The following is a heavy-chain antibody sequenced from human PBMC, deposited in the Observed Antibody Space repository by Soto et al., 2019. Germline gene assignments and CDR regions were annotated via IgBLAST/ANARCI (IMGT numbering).Heavy chain of an antibody. CDR1: GGSFSGYY. D-gene: IGHD5-18*01. Sequence: SETLSLTCAVYGGSFSGYYWSWIRQPPGKGLEWIGEINHSGSTNYNPSLKSRVTISVDTSKNQFSLKLSSVTAADTAVYYCARLRGDTANVGYYGMDVWGQGTTVTVSS. CDR3: ARLRGDTANVGYYGMDV. CDR2: INHSGST. J-gene: IGHJ6*02. V-gene: IGHV4-34*01.